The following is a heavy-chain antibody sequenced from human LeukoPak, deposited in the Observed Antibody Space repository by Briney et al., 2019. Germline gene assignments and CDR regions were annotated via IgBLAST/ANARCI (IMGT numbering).Heavy chain of an antibody. CDR1: GVSISSFH. CDR2: VYGGGVT. V-gene: IGHV4-59*01. Sequence: SETLSLTCTVSGVSISSFHWNWLRQSPGRGLEWIGYVYGGGVTNYNPSLRFRVTMSIDTSKNKFSLNLKSVTAEDTAVYYCARSVGSNWSYFFDYWGQGTLVTVSS. CDR3: ARSVGSNWSYFFDY. D-gene: IGHD6-13*01. J-gene: IGHJ4*02.